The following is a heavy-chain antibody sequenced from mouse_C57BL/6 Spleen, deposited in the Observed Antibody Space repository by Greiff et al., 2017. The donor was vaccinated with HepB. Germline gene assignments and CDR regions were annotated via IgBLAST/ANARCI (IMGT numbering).Heavy chain of an antibody. CDR2: INPNNGGT. Sequence: VQLKQSGPELVKPGASVKIPCKASGYTFTDYNMDWVKQSHGKSLEWIGDINPNNGGTIYNQKFKGKATLTVDKSSSTAYMELRSLTSEDTAVYYCARREYDYEVFDYWGQGTTLTVSS. V-gene: IGHV1-18*01. J-gene: IGHJ2*01. D-gene: IGHD2-4*01. CDR1: GYTFTDYN. CDR3: ARREYDYEVFDY.